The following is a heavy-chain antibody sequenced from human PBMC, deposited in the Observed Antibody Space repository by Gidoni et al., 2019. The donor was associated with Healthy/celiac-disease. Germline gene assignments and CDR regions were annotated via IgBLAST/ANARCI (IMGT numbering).Heavy chain of an antibody. CDR1: GFTFSSYG. D-gene: IGHD6-19*01. J-gene: IGHJ4*02. Sequence: QVQLVESGGGVVQPGRSLRLSGAAYGFTFSSYGMHWVRQAPCQGLEWVAVISYDGSNKYYADSVKGRFTISRDNSKNTLYLQMNSLRAEDTAVYYCAKVGRLVPFDYWGQGTLVTVSS. CDR2: ISYDGSNK. CDR3: AKVGRLVPFDY. V-gene: IGHV3-30*18.